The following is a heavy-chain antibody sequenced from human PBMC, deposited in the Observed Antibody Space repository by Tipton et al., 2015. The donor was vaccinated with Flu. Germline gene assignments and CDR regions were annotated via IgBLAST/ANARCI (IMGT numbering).Heavy chain of an antibody. D-gene: IGHD3-16*01. J-gene: IGHJ4*01. CDR2: VFYTGST. Sequence: TLSLTCTVSGGSISSYYWSWIRQPPGKGLEWIGYVFYTGSTNYNPSLKSRVTISVDTSKKQFSLKLSSVTAADTAVFYCARHRGEPNGVYYFGYWGQGTLVTVSS. CDR1: GGSISSYY. CDR3: ARHRGEPNGVYYFGY. V-gene: IGHV4-59*01.